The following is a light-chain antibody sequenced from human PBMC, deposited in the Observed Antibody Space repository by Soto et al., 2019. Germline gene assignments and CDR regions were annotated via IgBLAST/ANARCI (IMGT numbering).Light chain of an antibody. V-gene: IGKV3-20*01. CDR3: QQYGSSPT. CDR2: GAS. J-gene: IGKJ5*01. CDR1: QSVDNY. Sequence: EIVLSQSPGTLSLSPGERATLSCRASQSVDNYLDWYQQKPGQAPRLLIYGASSRATGITDRFSGSGSGTDFTLTISRLEPEDFAVYYCQQYGSSPTFGQGTRLEIK.